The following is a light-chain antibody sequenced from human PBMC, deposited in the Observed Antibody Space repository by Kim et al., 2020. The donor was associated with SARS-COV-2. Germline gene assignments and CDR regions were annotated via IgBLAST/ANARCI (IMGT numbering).Light chain of an antibody. CDR2: RDA. J-gene: IGLJ1*01. CDR3: QVWDSNSYV. V-gene: IGLV3-9*01. CDR1: NIGSKN. Sequence: SVALGQTARITCGGNNIGSKNVHWYQQKPGQAPVLVIYRDANRPSGIPERFSGSNSGNTATLTISRAQAGDEADYYCQVWDSNSYVFGTGTKVTVL.